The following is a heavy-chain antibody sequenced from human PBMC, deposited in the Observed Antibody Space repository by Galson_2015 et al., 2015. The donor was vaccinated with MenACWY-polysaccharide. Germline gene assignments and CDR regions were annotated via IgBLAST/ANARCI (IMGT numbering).Heavy chain of an antibody. CDR1: GFTFSSYS. Sequence: SLRLSCAASGFTFSSYSMNWVRQAPGKGLEWVSSISSSSSYIYYADSVKGRFTISRDNAKNSLYLQMNSLRAEDTAVYYCARDRLTGTTSYGMDVWGQGTTVTVSS. CDR3: ARDRLTGTTSYGMDV. J-gene: IGHJ6*02. V-gene: IGHV3-21*01. D-gene: IGHD1-20*01. CDR2: ISSSSSYI.